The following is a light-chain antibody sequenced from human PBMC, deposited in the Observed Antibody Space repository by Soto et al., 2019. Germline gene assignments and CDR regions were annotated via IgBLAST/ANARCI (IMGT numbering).Light chain of an antibody. CDR1: QSISSW. Sequence: DIQMTQSPSTLSASVGDRVTITCRASQSISSWLAWYQQKPGKAPKLLIYDASSLESGVPSRFSGSGSATKFTLTISSLQPDDFATYYCQQYNNYWTFGQGTKVDIK. J-gene: IGKJ1*01. CDR2: DAS. CDR3: QQYNNYWT. V-gene: IGKV1-5*01.